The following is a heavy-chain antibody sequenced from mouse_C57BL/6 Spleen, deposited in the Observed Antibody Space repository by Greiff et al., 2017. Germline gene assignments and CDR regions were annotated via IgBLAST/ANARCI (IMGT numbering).Heavy chain of an antibody. Sequence: QLQQPGAELVKPGASVKLSCKASGYTFTSYWMHWVKQRPGRGLEWIGRIDPNSGGTKYNEQFKSKATLTVDEPSSTAYMQLSSLTSEDSAVYYCARWAHYYGSSYAMDYWGQGTSVTVSS. V-gene: IGHV1-72*01. CDR1: GYTFTSYW. CDR3: ARWAHYYGSSYAMDY. D-gene: IGHD1-1*01. CDR2: IDPNSGGT. J-gene: IGHJ4*01.